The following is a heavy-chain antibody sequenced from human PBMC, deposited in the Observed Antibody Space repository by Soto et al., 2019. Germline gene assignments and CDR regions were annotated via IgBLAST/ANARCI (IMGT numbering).Heavy chain of an antibody. V-gene: IGHV3-9*01. CDR2: ISWNSGSI. CDR3: AKDRVAVAGTAPDYYYYYGMDV. J-gene: IGHJ6*02. Sequence: PGGSLRLSCAASGFTFDDYAMHWVRQAPGKGLEWVSGISWNSGSIGYADSVKGRFTISRDNAKNSLYLQMNSLRAEDTAVYYCAKDRVAVAGTAPDYYYYYGMDVWGQGTTVTVSS. CDR1: GFTFDDYA. D-gene: IGHD6-19*01.